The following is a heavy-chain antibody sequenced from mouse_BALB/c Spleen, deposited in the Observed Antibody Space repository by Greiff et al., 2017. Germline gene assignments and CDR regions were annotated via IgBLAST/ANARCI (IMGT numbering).Heavy chain of an antibody. Sequence: QVQLQQPGAELVKPGASVKLSCKASGYTFTSYWMHWVKQRPGQGLELIGEIDPSDSYTNYNQKFKGKATLTVDKSSSTAYMQLSSLTSEDSAVYDGARRGLNGGQGTLVTVAA. CDR2: IDPSDSYT. CDR3: ARRGLN. V-gene: IGHV1-69*02. J-gene: IGHJ3*01. CDR1: GYTFTSYW.